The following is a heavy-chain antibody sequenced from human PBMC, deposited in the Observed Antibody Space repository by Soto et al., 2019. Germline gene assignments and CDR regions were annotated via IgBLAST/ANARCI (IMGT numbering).Heavy chain of an antibody. Sequence: SVKVSCKASGDTFSSYAISWVRQAPGQGLEWMGGIIPIFGTANYAQKFQGRVTITADKSTRTAYMELSSLRSEDTAVYYCARGNTYYYDSSGYYFDYWGQGTLVTVSS. V-gene: IGHV1-69*06. CDR1: GDTFSSYA. D-gene: IGHD3-22*01. J-gene: IGHJ4*02. CDR2: IIPIFGTA. CDR3: ARGNTYYYDSSGYYFDY.